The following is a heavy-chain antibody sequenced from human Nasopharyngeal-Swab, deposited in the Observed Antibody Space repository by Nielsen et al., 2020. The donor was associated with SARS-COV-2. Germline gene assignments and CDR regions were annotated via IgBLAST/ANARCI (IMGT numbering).Heavy chain of an antibody. CDR3: AKDKDLSSGWNWFDP. V-gene: IGHV3-30*02. J-gene: IGHJ5*02. Sequence: GESLKISCAASGFTFSYYGMHWVRQAPGKGLEWVAIIWYDGSDKYYADSVKGRFTISRDNSKNTLYLQMNSLGAEDTAVYYCAKDKDLSSGWNWFDPWGQGTLVTVSS. CDR1: GFTFSYYG. CDR2: IWYDGSDK. D-gene: IGHD6-19*01.